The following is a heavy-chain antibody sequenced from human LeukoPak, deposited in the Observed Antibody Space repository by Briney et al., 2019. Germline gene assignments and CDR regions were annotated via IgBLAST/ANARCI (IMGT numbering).Heavy chain of an antibody. Sequence: SETLSLTCTVSGGSISSYYWSWIRQPPGKGLEWIGYIYYSGSTNYNPSLKSRVTISVDTSKNQFSLKLSSVTAADTAVYYCASGVGATEYFQHWGQGTLVTVSS. CDR2: IYYSGST. D-gene: IGHD3-16*01. V-gene: IGHV4-59*08. CDR3: ASGVGATEYFQH. CDR1: GGSISSYY. J-gene: IGHJ1*01.